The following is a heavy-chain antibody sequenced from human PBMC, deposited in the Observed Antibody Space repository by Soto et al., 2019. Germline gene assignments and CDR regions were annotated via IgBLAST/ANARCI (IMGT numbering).Heavy chain of an antibody. J-gene: IGHJ4*02. V-gene: IGHV1-18*01. CDR2: ISAYSGNT. CDR3: ARVNGYCTSTSCFDY. Sequence: QVLLVQSGAEVKKPGASVKVSCKASGYTFSNYGIGWVRQAPGQGLEWMGWISAYSGNTDYARNLQGIVTMTTDTSTSTAYMELRSLGSHDRAVSYWARVNGYCTSTSCFDYWGWGSLVTLSS. CDR1: GYTFSNYG. D-gene: IGHD2-2*03.